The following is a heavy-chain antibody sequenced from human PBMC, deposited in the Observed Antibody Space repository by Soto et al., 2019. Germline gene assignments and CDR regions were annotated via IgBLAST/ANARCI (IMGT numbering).Heavy chain of an antibody. J-gene: IGHJ3*02. Sequence: TGGSLRLSCAASGFTFSSYGMHWVRQAPGKGLEWVAVIWYDGSNKYYADSVKGRFTISRDNSKNTLYLQMNSLRAEDTAVYYCARGVVRGVIIRGVDAFDIWGQGTMVTVSS. CDR1: GFTFSSYG. CDR2: IWYDGSNK. V-gene: IGHV3-33*01. D-gene: IGHD3-10*01. CDR3: ARGVVRGVIIRGVDAFDI.